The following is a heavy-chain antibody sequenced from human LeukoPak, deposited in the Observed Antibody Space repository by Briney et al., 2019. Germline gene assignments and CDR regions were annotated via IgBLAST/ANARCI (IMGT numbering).Heavy chain of an antibody. CDR1: GGSISSSSHY. CDR3: ARAGGGYYVDWFDP. J-gene: IGHJ5*02. CDR2: IYYSGDT. Sequence: SETLSLTCTVSGGSISSSSHYWGWIRQPPGKGLEWIGSIYYSGDTYYNPSLKSRVTTSVDTSKSQFSLRLSSVTAADTAVYYCARAGGGYYVDWFDPWGQGTLVTVSS. V-gene: IGHV4-39*01. D-gene: IGHD3-3*01.